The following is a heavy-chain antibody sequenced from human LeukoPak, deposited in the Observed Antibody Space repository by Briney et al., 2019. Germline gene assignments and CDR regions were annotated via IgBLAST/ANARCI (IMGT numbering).Heavy chain of an antibody. CDR2: ISSSSSYI. Sequence: GGSLRLSCAASGFTFSSHSMNWVRQAPGKGLEWVSSISSSSSYIYYADSVKGRFTISRDNAKNSLYLQMNSLRAEDTAVYYCAYSSSSGAFDIWGQGTMVTVSS. CDR3: AYSSSSGAFDI. J-gene: IGHJ3*02. D-gene: IGHD6-6*01. V-gene: IGHV3-21*01. CDR1: GFTFSSHS.